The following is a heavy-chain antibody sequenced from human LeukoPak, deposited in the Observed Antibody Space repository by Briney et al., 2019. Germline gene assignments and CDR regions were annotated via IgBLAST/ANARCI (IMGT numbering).Heavy chain of an antibody. CDR2: IYYSGST. CDR1: GGSISSGGYY. Sequence: PSQTLSLTCTVSGGSISSGGYYWSWIRQHPGKGLEWIGYIYYSGSTNYNPSLKSRVTISVDTSKNQFSLKLSSVTAADTAVYYCASGYSSSWYYFDYWGQGTLVTVSS. V-gene: IGHV4-61*08. D-gene: IGHD6-13*01. J-gene: IGHJ4*02. CDR3: ASGYSSSWYYFDY.